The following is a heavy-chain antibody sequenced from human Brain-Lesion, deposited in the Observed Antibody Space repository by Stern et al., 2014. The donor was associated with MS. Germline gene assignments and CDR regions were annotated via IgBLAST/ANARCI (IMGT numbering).Heavy chain of an antibody. V-gene: IGHV4-39*01. Sequence: QVQLQESGPGLVKPSETLSLTCTVAGGSVSSTSYAWAWIRQPPGKGLEWIGTIYYSGNTSYSPSLKSPPPISLDPPKNQFPLQLRSVTAADTAVYYCAGEEDIRYCSGGSCTGNWFDPWGQGTLVTVSS. CDR2: IYYSGNT. D-gene: IGHD2-15*01. J-gene: IGHJ5*02. CDR3: AGEEDIRYCSGGSCTGNWFDP. CDR1: GGSVSSTSYA.